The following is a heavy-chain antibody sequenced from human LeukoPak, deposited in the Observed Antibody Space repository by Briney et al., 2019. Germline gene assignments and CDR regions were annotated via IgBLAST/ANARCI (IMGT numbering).Heavy chain of an antibody. V-gene: IGHV1-18*01. J-gene: IGHJ6*02. D-gene: IGHD6-19*01. CDR3: ARDRWKQWLPSNGMDV. CDR2: ISAYNGNT. Sequence: GASVTVSCTASGYTFTSYGISWVRQAPGQGLEWMGWISAYNGNTNYGQKLQGRVTMTTDTSTSTAYMELRSLRSDDTAVYYCARDRWKQWLPSNGMDVWGQGTTVTVSS. CDR1: GYTFTSYG.